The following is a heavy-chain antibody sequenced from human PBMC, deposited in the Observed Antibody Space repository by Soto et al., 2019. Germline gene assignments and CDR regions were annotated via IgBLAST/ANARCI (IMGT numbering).Heavy chain of an antibody. CDR1: GGSISSGGYS. J-gene: IGHJ4*02. V-gene: IGHV4-30-2*02. Sequence: PSETLSLTCAVSGGSISSGGYSWSWIRQPPGKGLEWIGCIYYSGSTYYNPSPKSRVTISVDTSKNQFSLNLNSVTAADTAVYYCVGTQQWLAFDYWGPGTLVTVSS. D-gene: IGHD6-19*01. CDR3: VGTQQWLAFDY. CDR2: IYYSGST.